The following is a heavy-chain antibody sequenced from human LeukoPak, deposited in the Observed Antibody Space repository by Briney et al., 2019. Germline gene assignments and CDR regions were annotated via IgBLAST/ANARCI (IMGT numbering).Heavy chain of an antibody. CDR1: GFTFDDYA. D-gene: IGHD1-26*01. CDR3: ATTTLTGRRE. CDR2: ISWNSGSI. J-gene: IGHJ4*02. Sequence: QPGRSLGLSCAASGFTFDDYAMHWVRQAPGKGLEWVSGISWNSGSIGYADSVKGRFTISRDNAKNSLYLQMNSLRAEDTAVYYCATTTLTGRREWGQGTLVTVSS. V-gene: IGHV3-9*01.